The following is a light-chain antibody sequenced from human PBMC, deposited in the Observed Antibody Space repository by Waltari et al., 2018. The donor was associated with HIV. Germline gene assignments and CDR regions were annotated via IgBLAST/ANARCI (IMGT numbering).Light chain of an antibody. Sequence: QSVLTQPASVSGSPGQSITISCTGTSSDVGGYNYVSWYQQHPGKAPKLMIYEVSNRPSGVSNRFSGSMSGNTASLTISGLQAEDEADYYCSSYTSTSTSEFGGGTKLTVL. J-gene: IGLJ3*02. CDR3: SSYTSTSTSE. CDR1: SSDVGGYNY. CDR2: EVS. V-gene: IGLV2-14*01.